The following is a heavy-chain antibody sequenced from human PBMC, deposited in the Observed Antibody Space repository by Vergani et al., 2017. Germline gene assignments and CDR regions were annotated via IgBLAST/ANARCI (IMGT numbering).Heavy chain of an antibody. CDR1: GGTFSSYT. V-gene: IGHV1-69*02. CDR3: AGSGRSYDILTGYLFY. D-gene: IGHD3-9*01. Sequence: QVQLVQSGAEVKKPGSSVKVSCKASGGTFSSYTISWVRQAPGQGLEWMGRIIPILGIANYAQKFQGRVTITADKSTSTAYMELSSLRSEDTAVYYCAGSGRSYDILTGYLFYWGQGTLVTVSS. CDR2: IIPILGIA. J-gene: IGHJ4*02.